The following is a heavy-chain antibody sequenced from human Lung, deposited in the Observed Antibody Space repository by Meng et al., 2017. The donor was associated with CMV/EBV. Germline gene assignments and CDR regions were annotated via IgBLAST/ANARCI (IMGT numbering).Heavy chain of an antibody. D-gene: IGHD2-2*01. Sequence: ASVKVSXKASGYTFTTYDINWVRQATGQGLEWMGWMNPNSGNTGYAQKFQGRVTMTRVTSISTAYMELSSLTSDDTAVYYCARTRIEVEPDGRKIKFYNYGMDVWGQGTXVNV. CDR3: ARTRIEVEPDGRKIKFYNYGMDV. CDR2: MNPNSGNT. J-gene: IGHJ6*02. CDR1: GYTFTTYD. V-gene: IGHV1-8*01.